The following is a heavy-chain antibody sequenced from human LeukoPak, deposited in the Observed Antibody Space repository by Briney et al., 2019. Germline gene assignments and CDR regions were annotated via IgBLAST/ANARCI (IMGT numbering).Heavy chain of an antibody. Sequence: SETLSLTCTVSGGSISSDYLSWIRQTAGKGLEWIGRMYSSGSNYDPSLKSRVTMSIDTSTNQLSLKLSSVTAADTAVYYCARDSGTTGEVKFDPWGQGTLVTVSS. CDR3: ARDSGTTGEVKFDP. D-gene: IGHD3-10*01. CDR1: GGSISSDY. J-gene: IGHJ5*02. CDR2: MYSSGS. V-gene: IGHV4-4*07.